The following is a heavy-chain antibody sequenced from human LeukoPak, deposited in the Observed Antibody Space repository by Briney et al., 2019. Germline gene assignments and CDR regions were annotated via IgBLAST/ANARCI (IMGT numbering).Heavy chain of an antibody. D-gene: IGHD3-10*01. CDR1: GFTFRIYG. Sequence: PGGTLRLSCAASGFTFRIYGMSWVRQAPGKGLEWVSAISGSGSSTYYADSVKGRFTISRDNSKNTLYLQMNSLRAEDTAVYYCAKDVYGSGIDYWGQGTLVTVSS. CDR2: ISGSGSST. CDR3: AKDVYGSGIDY. V-gene: IGHV3-23*01. J-gene: IGHJ4*02.